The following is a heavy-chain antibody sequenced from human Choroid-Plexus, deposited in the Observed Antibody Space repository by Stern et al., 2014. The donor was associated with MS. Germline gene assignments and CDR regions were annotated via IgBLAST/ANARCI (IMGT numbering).Heavy chain of an antibody. CDR2: INTKTGNP. CDR3: ATWGAGSSPPLFY. D-gene: IGHD6-6*01. V-gene: IGHV7-4-1*02. Sequence: QLVQSGSELKKPGASVKVSCGASGYNLTTYAINWVRQAPGQGLEWMGWINTKTGNPTFAQGFTGRFVFSLDTSINTAFLQISSLKAEDSALYYCATWGAGSSPPLFYWGQGTLVTVSS. CDR1: GYNLTTYA. J-gene: IGHJ4*02.